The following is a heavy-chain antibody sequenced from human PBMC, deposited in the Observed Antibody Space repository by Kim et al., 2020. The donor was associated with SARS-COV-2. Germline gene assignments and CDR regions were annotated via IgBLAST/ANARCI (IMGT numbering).Heavy chain of an antibody. CDR1: GFTFSSYA. CDR2: ISYDGSNK. V-gene: IGHV3-30*04. Sequence: GGSLRLSCAASGFTFSSYAMHWVRQAPGKGLEWVAVISYDGSNKYYADSVKGRFTISRDNSKNTLYLQMNSLRAEDTAVYYCARGNWFDPWGQGTLVTVSS. J-gene: IGHJ5*02. CDR3: ARGNWFDP.